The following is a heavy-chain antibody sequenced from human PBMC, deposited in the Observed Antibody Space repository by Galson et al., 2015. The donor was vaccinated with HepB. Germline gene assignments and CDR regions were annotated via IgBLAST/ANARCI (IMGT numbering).Heavy chain of an antibody. CDR1: GFTFSSYA. D-gene: IGHD2-2*03. CDR2: ISGSGGST. CDR3: AKEAGYCSSTSCYYLSDY. Sequence: SLRLSCAASGFTFSSYAMSWVRQAPGKGLEWVSAISGSGGSTYYADSVKGRFTISRDNSKNTLYLQMNSLRAEDTAVYYCAKEAGYCSSTSCYYLSDYWGQGTLVTVSS. J-gene: IGHJ4*02. V-gene: IGHV3-23*01.